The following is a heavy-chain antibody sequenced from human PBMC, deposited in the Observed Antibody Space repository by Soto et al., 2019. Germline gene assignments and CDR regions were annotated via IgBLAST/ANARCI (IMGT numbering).Heavy chain of an antibody. J-gene: IGHJ4*02. CDR1: GFTFSNYA. Sequence: QVQLVESGGGVVQPGRSLRLSCAASGFTFSNYAMHWVRQAPGKGLEWVAVISYDGSNKYYADSVKGRFTISRDNSQNTLYLQMNSTTDEDTADYYCARRPTPYYFDYWGQGTLVTVSS. CDR2: ISYDGSNK. CDR3: ARRPTPYYFDY. V-gene: IGHV3-30-3*01.